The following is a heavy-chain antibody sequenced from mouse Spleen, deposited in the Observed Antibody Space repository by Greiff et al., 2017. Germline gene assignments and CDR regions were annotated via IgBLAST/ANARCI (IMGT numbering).Heavy chain of an antibody. Sequence: LVESGAELVKPGASVKISCKASGYAFSSYWMNWVKQRPGKGLEWIGQIYPGDGDTKYNGKFKGKATLTATKYSSTAYMQLSSLTSEDSAVYFCARECPFAYWGQGTLVTVSA. J-gene: IGHJ3*01. CDR2: IYPGDGDT. CDR1: GYAFSSYW. D-gene: IGHD6-1*01. V-gene: IGHV1-80*01. CDR3: ARECPFAY.